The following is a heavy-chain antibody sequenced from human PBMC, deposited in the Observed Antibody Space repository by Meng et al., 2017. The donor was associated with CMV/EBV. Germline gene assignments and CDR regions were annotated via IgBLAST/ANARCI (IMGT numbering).Heavy chain of an antibody. Sequence: GESLKISCAASGFTFSSYSMNWVRQAPGKGLEWVSSISSSSSYIYYADSVKGRLTISRDNAKNSLYLQMNSLRAEDTAVYYCARALVDTAMVTPTYYYYGMDVWGQGTTVTVSS. V-gene: IGHV3-21*01. CDR2: ISSSSSYI. CDR3: ARALVDTAMVTPTYYYYGMDV. CDR1: GFTFSSYS. D-gene: IGHD5-18*01. J-gene: IGHJ6*02.